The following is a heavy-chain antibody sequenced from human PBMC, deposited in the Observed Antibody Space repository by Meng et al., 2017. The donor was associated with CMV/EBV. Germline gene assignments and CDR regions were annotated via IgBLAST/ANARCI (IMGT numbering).Heavy chain of an antibody. D-gene: IGHD2-15*01. CDR1: GFTFDDYA. J-gene: IGHJ6*02. V-gene: IGHV3-9*01. CDR3: ARDDCSGGSCSYGMDV. CDR2: ISWNSGSI. Sequence: SLKISCAASGFTFDDYAMHWVRQAPGKGLEWVSGISWNSGSIGYADSVKGRFTISRDNAKNSLYLQMNSLRAEDTAVYYCARDDCSGGSCSYGMDVWGQGTTVTVSS.